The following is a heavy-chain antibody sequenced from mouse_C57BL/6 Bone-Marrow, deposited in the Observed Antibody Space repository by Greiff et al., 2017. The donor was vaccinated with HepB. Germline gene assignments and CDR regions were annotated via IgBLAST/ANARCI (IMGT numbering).Heavy chain of an antibody. V-gene: IGHV1-52*01. D-gene: IGHD1-1*01. J-gene: IGHJ3*01. CDR3: ARTGGYYYPGWFAY. CDR1: GYTFTSYW. CDR2: IDPSDSET. Sequence: VQLQQPGAELVRPGSSVKLSCKASGYTFTSYWMHWVKQRPLQGLEWIGNIDPSDSETHYNQKFKDKATLTVDKSSSTAYMQLSSLTSEDSAVYYCARTGGYYYPGWFAYWGQGTLVTVSA.